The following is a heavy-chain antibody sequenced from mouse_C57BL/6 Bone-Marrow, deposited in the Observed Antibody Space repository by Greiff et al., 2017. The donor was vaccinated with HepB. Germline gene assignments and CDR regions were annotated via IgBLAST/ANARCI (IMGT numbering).Heavy chain of an antibody. D-gene: IGHD1-1*01. CDR3: ARYRGSHYAMDY. J-gene: IGHJ4*01. V-gene: IGHV7-3*01. Sequence: EVQGVESGGGLVQPGGSLSLSCAASGFTFTDYYMSWVRQPPGKALEWLGFIRNKANGYTTEYSASVKGRFTISRDNSQSILYLQMTALRAEDSATYYCARYRGSHYAMDYWGQGTSVTVSS. CDR2: IRNKANGYTT. CDR1: GFTFTDYY.